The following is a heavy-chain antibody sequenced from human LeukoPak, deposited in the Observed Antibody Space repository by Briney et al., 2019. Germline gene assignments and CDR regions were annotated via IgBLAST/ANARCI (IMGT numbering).Heavy chain of an antibody. CDR2: TYYRSKWHN. D-gene: IGHD4-23*01. CDR3: ARSDGGGNDY. Sequence: SQTLSLTCAISGDSVSSNSAAWNWIRQSPSRGLEWLGRTYYRSKWHNDYAVSVKRQTTINPDTSKNQFSLHLNSVTPEDTALYYCARSDGGGNDYWGQGTLVTVSS. V-gene: IGHV6-1*01. J-gene: IGHJ4*02. CDR1: GDSVSSNSAA.